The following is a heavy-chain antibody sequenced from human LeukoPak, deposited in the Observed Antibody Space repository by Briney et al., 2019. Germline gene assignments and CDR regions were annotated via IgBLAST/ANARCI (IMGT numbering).Heavy chain of an antibody. CDR2: IRNDGNKY. Sequence: GGSLRLSCVASGSTFSTSGMHWVRQSPGKGLDWVAFIRNDGNKYNYAESVKGRFTISRDNSKNTLYLQMDSLSAEDAAVYYCVKVDTWGQGTLVTVSS. J-gene: IGHJ4*02. V-gene: IGHV3-30*02. CDR1: GSTFSTSG. CDR3: VKVDT. D-gene: IGHD5-18*01.